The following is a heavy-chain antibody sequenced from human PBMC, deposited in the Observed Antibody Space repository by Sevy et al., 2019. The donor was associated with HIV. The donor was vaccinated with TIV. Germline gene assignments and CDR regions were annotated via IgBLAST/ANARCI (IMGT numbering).Heavy chain of an antibody. CDR3: TTVHRRDGIVVVPFEY. CDR2: IRSKAGGGTT. CDR1: AFTFSNAW. D-gene: IGHD2-15*01. V-gene: IGHV3-15*01. J-gene: IGHJ4*02. Sequence: GGSLRLSCAASAFTFSNAWMSWVRQSPGKGLEWVGRIRSKAGGGTTDYATIVKGKFTISRDESRDILYLQLNSLETEDTAVYYCTTVHRRDGIVVVPFEYWGQGTLVTVSS.